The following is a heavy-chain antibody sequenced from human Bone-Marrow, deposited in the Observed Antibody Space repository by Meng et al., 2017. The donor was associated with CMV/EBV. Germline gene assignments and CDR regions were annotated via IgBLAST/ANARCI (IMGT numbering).Heavy chain of an antibody. CDR2: IKQDGSEK. CDR3: ARTGYSSGWYGYFQH. J-gene: IGHJ1*01. CDR1: GFTFSSYW. D-gene: IGHD6-19*01. V-gene: IGHV3-7*01. Sequence: GGSLRLSCAASGFTFSSYWMSWVRQAPGKGLEWVANIKQDGSEKYYVDSVKGRFTISRDNAKXSLYLQMNSLRAEDTAVYYCARTGYSSGWYGYFQHWGQGTLVTVSS.